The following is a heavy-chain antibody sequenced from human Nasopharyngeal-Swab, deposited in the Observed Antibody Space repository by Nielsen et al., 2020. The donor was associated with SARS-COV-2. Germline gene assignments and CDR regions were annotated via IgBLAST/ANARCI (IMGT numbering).Heavy chain of an antibody. CDR1: GGSFSGYY. J-gene: IGHJ6*03. CDR2: INHSGST. V-gene: IGHV4-34*01. CDR3: ARVPGYYYYYMDV. Sequence: SQTLSLTCSVYGGSFSGYYWSWIRQPPGKGLEWIGEINHSGSTNYNPSLKSRVTISVDTSKNQFSLKLSSVTAADTAVYYCARVPGYYYYYMDVWGKGTTVTVSS.